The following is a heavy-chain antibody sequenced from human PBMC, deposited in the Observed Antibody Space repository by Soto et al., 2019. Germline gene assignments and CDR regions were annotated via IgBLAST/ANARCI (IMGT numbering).Heavy chain of an antibody. CDR3: ARSDYDFWSGYRSYCMDV. J-gene: IGHJ6*02. CDR2: IGTAGDT. Sequence: PGGSLRLSCAASGFTFSSYDMHWVRQATGKGLEWVSAIGTAGDTYYPGSVKGRFTISRENAKNSLYLQMNSLRAGDTAVYYCARSDYDFWSGYRSYCMDVWGQGTTVTVSS. D-gene: IGHD3-3*01. V-gene: IGHV3-13*01. CDR1: GFTFSSYD.